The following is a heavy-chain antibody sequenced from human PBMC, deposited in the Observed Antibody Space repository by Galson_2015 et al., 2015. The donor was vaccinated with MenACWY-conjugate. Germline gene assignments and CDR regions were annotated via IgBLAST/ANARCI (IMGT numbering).Heavy chain of an antibody. D-gene: IGHD2-2*01. CDR1: GFPFSDYS. CDR2: ISSSRSYI. Sequence: SLRLSCAASGFPFSDYSMNWVRQAPGKGLEWVSFISSSRSYIYYADSVKGRFTVSRDNAKNSLYLQMNSLRAEDTAVYYCARDPGTIIKYHFDYWGQGTVVTVSS. CDR3: ARDPGTIIKYHFDY. J-gene: IGHJ4*02. V-gene: IGHV3-21*01.